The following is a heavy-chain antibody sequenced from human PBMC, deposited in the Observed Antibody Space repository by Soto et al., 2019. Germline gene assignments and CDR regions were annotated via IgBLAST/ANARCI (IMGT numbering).Heavy chain of an antibody. J-gene: IGHJ4*01. Sequence: QEQLEESGGGVVQPGGSLKLSCAASGFTFRSYGMHWVRQAPGKGLEWVAVVSADGNYKYYADSVKGRFTTSRENSKNTHNPRLHSLSPEDTDVYFCENWTYPETDAPHKFTFDYWGQGKMVTVSS. CDR2: VSADGNYK. CDR3: ENWTYPETDAPHKFTFDY. V-gene: IGHV3-30*18. CDR1: GFTFRSYG. D-gene: IGHD1-7*01.